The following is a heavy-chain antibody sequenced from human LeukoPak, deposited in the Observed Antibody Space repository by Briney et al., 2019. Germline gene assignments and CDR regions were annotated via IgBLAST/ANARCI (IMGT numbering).Heavy chain of an antibody. Sequence: SETLSLTCAVYGGSFSGCYWSWIRQPPGKGLEWIGEINHSGSTNYNPSLKSRVTISVDTSKNQFSLKLSSVTAADTAVYYCARDRGSGYYYSYYFDYWGQGTLVTVSS. CDR3: ARDRGSGYYYSYYFDY. V-gene: IGHV4-34*01. CDR2: INHSGST. CDR1: GGSFSGCY. J-gene: IGHJ4*02. D-gene: IGHD3-22*01.